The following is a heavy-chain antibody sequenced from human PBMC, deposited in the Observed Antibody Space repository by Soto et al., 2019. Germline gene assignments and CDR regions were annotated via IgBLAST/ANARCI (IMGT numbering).Heavy chain of an antibody. CDR2: ISGSGGST. CDR3: AKITIFGVVIPWFDP. D-gene: IGHD3-3*01. V-gene: IGHV3-23*01. Sequence: GGSLGFCCAASGFTFSSYAMSWVRQAPGKGLEWVSAISGSGGSTYYADSVKGRFTISRDNSKNTLHLQMNSLRAEDTAVYYCAKITIFGVVIPWFDPWGQGTLVTVPS. CDR1: GFTFSSYA. J-gene: IGHJ5*02.